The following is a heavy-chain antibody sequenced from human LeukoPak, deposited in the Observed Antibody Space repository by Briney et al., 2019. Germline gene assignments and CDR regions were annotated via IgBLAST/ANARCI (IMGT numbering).Heavy chain of an antibody. J-gene: IGHJ6*03. CDR3: ARGSYYGSGSYYNTYYYYTDV. Sequence: PSETLSLTCAVYGGSFSGYYWSWIRQPPGKGLEWIVEINHSGSTNYNPSLKSRVPISVDTSKNQFSLKPSSVTAAHTAVYYCARGSYYGSGSYYNTYYYYTDVWGKGPTVTVSS. CDR1: GGSFSGYY. D-gene: IGHD3-10*01. V-gene: IGHV4-34*01. CDR2: INHSGST.